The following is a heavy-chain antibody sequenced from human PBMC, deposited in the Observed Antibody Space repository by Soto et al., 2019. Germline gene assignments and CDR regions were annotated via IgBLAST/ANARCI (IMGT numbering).Heavy chain of an antibody. CDR3: ARDLGSSWSPPMFY. Sequence: EVQLVESGGGLVQPGGSLRLSCAASGFTFSSYWMNWVRQAPGKGLEWVANIKQDGSERYYVDSVKGRFTISRDNAKNSLYLQMYSLRAEDTAVYYCARDLGSSWSPPMFYWGQGTLVTVSS. V-gene: IGHV3-7*01. J-gene: IGHJ4*02. CDR1: GFTFSSYW. D-gene: IGHD6-13*01. CDR2: IKQDGSER.